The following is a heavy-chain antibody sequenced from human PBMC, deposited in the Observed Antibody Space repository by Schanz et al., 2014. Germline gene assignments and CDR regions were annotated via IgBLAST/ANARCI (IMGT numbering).Heavy chain of an antibody. D-gene: IGHD3-10*01. Sequence: QVQLVESGGGVVQFGRSLRLSCVASGFTFSSYGMHWVRQAPGKGLEWVAVIWYDENNKYYADPVKGRFTMSRDNSKNTLYLQMNSLRAEDTAVYYCARANYRRKINFDYWGRGTLXTVSS. V-gene: IGHV3-33*01. CDR1: GFTFSSYG. J-gene: IGHJ4*02. CDR2: IWYDENNK. CDR3: ARANYRRKINFDY.